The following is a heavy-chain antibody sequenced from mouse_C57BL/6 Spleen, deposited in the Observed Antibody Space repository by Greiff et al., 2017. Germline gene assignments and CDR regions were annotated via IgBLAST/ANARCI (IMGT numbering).Heavy chain of an antibody. CDR1: GFSLTSYG. V-gene: IGHV2-2*01. CDR2: IWSGGST. CDR3: ATRQLRLQAMDY. D-gene: IGHD3-2*02. J-gene: IGHJ4*01. Sequence: VKLMESGPGLVQPSQSLSITCTVSGFSLTSYGVHWVRQSPGKGLEWLGVIWSGGSTDYNAAFISRLSISKDNSKSQVFFKMNSLQADDTAIYYCATRQLRLQAMDYWGQGTSVTVSS.